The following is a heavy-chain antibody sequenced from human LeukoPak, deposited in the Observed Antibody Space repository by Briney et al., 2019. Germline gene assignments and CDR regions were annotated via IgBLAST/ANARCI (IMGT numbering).Heavy chain of an antibody. Sequence: GGSLRLSCATSGFTSNSYAMGWVRQAPGKGLDWVSLISGSGDNTYYTDSVKGRFTISRDNSKNTVYLQMNSLRDEDTAVYYCAGVNPDNGWSTVYWGQGALVTVSS. CDR2: ISGSGDNT. J-gene: IGHJ4*02. V-gene: IGHV3-23*01. D-gene: IGHD6-19*01. CDR3: AGVNPDNGWSTVY. CDR1: GFTSNSYA.